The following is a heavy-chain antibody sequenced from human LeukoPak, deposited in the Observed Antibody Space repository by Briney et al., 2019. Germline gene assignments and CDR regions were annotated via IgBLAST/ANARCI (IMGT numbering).Heavy chain of an antibody. J-gene: IGHJ4*02. CDR3: AKDRAGVVVPAAWDLDY. CDR1: GFTFSSYG. CDR2: ISYDGSNK. D-gene: IGHD2-2*01. V-gene: IGHV3-30*18. Sequence: PGRSLRLSCAASGFTFSSYGMHWVRQAPGKGLEVVAVISYDGSNKYYADSVKGRFTISRDNSKNTLYLQMNSLRAEDTAVYYCAKDRAGVVVPAAWDLDYWGQGTLVTVSS.